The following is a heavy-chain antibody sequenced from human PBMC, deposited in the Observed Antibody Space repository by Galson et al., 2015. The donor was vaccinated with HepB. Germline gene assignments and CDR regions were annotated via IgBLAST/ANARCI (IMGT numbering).Heavy chain of an antibody. Sequence: SLRLSCAASGFTFDYYTMHWVRQAPGKGLEWVSLISWDGGNTYYADSVKGRFTISRDNSKNSLYLQMISLRTEDTALYYCAKDRGGYDGLDYWGQGTLVTVSS. CDR3: AKDRGGYDGLDY. D-gene: IGHD5-12*01. V-gene: IGHV3-43*01. CDR2: ISWDGGNT. CDR1: GFTFDYYT. J-gene: IGHJ4*02.